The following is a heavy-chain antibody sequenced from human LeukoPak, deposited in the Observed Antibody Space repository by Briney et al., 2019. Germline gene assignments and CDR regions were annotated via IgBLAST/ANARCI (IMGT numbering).Heavy chain of an antibody. J-gene: IGHJ4*02. D-gene: IGHD3-3*01. CDR3: ARDRHDYDFWSGYYETTYYFDY. CDR1: GFPFSSYS. CDR2: ISSSSSYI. V-gene: IGHV3-21*01. Sequence: GGSLRLSCAASGFPFSSYSMNWVRQAPGKGLEWVSSISSSSSYIYYADSVKGRFTISRDNAKNSLYLQMNSLRAEDTAVYYCARDRHDYDFWSGYYETTYYFDYWGQGTLVTVSS.